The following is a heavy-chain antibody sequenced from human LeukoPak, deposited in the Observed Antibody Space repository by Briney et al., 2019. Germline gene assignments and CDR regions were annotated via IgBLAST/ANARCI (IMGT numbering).Heavy chain of an antibody. CDR3: ARRRGYLYNWFDP. V-gene: IGHV4-39*01. D-gene: IGHD5-12*01. Sequence: PSETLSLTCTVSGGSISSSSYYWGWIRQPPGKGLEWIGSIYYSGSTYYNPSLKSRVTISVDTSKNQFSLKLSSVTAADTAVYYCARRRGYLYNWFDPWGQGTLVTVSS. J-gene: IGHJ5*02. CDR1: GGSISSSSYY. CDR2: IYYSGST.